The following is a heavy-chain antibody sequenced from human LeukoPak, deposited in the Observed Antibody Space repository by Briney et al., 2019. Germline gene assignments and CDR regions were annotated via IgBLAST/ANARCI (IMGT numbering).Heavy chain of an antibody. CDR1: GFTFSSYA. D-gene: IGHD5-12*01. J-gene: IGHJ4*02. Sequence: PGGSLRLSCAASGFTFSSYAMSWVRQAPGKGLEWVSAISCSGGSTYYADSVKGRFTISRDNSKNTLYLQMNSLRAEDTAVYYCAKDRTYSGYDDYFDYWGQGTLVTVSS. CDR2: ISCSGGST. CDR3: AKDRTYSGYDDYFDY. V-gene: IGHV3-23*01.